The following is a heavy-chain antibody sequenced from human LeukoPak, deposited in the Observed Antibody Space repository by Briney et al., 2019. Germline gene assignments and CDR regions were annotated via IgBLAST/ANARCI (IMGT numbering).Heavy chain of an antibody. J-gene: IGHJ4*02. CDR3: AMSVEMPPIPSFDY. Sequence: ASVKVSCKTSGYIFTPHHIHWMRQAPGQGLELLGWVSAANNPEYSQKFQGRVVIARDASATTSYLELNSLRSEDTAVYYCAMSVEMPPIPSFDYWGQGTLVTVSS. D-gene: IGHD5-24*01. CDR1: GYIFTPHH. CDR2: VSAANNP. V-gene: IGHV1-3*01.